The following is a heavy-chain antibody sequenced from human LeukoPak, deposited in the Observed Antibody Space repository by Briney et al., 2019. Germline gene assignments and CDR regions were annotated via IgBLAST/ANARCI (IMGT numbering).Heavy chain of an antibody. CDR2: IGTVGDT. CDR3: ARGFVCSSTSCRWGEAFDI. V-gene: IGHV3-13*01. D-gene: IGHD2-2*01. J-gene: IGHJ3*02. Sequence: GGSLRLSCAASGFTFSNYDMHWVRQATGKGLEWVSTIGTVGDTYYPGSEKGRFTISRENAKNSLYLQMNSLRAGDTAVYYCARGFVCSSTSCRWGEAFDIWGQGAMVTVSS. CDR1: GFTFSNYD.